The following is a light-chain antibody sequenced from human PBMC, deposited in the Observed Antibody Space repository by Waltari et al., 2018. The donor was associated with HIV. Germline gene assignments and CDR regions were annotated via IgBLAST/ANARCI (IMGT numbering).Light chain of an antibody. Sequence: QSALTQPASVSGSPGQSITISCTGTSSDVGGYNFVSWYQQYPGKAPKLMIYDVSNRPSEVSNRFSGSKSGNTASLTISGLQAEDEADYYCSSYTSSSTRVFGGGTKLTVL. CDR3: SSYTSSSTRV. V-gene: IGLV2-14*01. CDR2: DVS. J-gene: IGLJ3*02. CDR1: SSDVGGYNF.